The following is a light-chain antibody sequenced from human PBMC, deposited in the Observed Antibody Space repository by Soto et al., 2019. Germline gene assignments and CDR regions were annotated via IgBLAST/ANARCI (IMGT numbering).Light chain of an antibody. J-gene: IGKJ1*01. CDR3: QHYNSYSEA. Sequence: DIQMTQSPSTLSGSVGDRVTITCRASQTISSWLAWYQQKPGKAPKLLIYKASTLKSGLPSRFSGSGSGTEFTLTISSLQPDDFATYYCQHYNSYSEAFGQGTKV. V-gene: IGKV1-5*03. CDR1: QTISSW. CDR2: KAS.